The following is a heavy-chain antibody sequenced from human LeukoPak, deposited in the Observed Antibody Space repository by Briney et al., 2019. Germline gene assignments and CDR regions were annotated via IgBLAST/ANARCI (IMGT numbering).Heavy chain of an antibody. J-gene: IGHJ4*02. V-gene: IGHV3-48*03. CDR2: ISSSGSTI. Sequence: GGSLRLSCAASGFTFSSYEMNWVRQAPGKGLEWVSYISSSGSTIYYADSVKGRFTISRDNAKNSLYLQMNSLRAEDTAVYYCARGEIIAAAGYFDYWGQGTLVTVSS. CDR1: GFTFSSYE. CDR3: ARGEIIAAAGYFDY. D-gene: IGHD6-13*01.